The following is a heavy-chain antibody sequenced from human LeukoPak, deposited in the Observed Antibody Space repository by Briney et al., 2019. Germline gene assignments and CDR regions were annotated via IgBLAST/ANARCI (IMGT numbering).Heavy chain of an antibody. D-gene: IGHD3-22*01. CDR3: ARGGNYYDTSGAFDY. J-gene: IGHJ4*02. CDR1: GYTFSSYS. V-gene: IGHV1-3*03. CDR2: INVGNGNK. Sequence: ASVKMSCKASGYTFSSYSLHWVRQAPGQRLEWMGWINVGNGNKIYSENFQGRLTMTRDTSANTAYMELRRLRSEDMAVYYCARGGNYYDTSGAFDYWGQGTLVTVSS.